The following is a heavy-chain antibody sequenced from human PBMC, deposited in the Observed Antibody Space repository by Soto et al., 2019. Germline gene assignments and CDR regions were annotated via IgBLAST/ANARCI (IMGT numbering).Heavy chain of an antibody. V-gene: IGHV1-46*01. CDR2: INPSGGST. Sequence: ASVKVSCKASGYTFTSYYMHWVRQAPGQGLEWMGIINPSGGSTSYAQKFQGRVTMTRDTSTSTVYMELSSLRSEDTAVYYCARETPDSSGWYLVSFDYWGQGTLVTVSS. CDR3: ARETPDSSGWYLVSFDY. D-gene: IGHD6-19*01. J-gene: IGHJ4*02. CDR1: GYTFTSYY.